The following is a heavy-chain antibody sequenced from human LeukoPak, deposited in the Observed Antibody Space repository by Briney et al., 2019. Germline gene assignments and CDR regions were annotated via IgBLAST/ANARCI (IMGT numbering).Heavy chain of an antibody. CDR2: IYRGGGT. D-gene: IGHD1-26*01. J-gene: IGHJ4*02. CDR3: ARVPQGYSGIWHLDQ. Sequence: GGSLRLSCAVSGFSVSGNYMTWVRQAPGKGLEWVSIIYRGGGTYYADSVKGRFTMSRDNSKNTLFLQMNSLRAEDTAIYYCARVPQGYSGIWHLDQWGQGTLVTVPS. CDR1: GFSVSGNY. V-gene: IGHV3-66*01.